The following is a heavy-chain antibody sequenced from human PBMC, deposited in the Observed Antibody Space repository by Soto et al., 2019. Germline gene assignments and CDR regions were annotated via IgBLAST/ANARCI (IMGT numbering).Heavy chain of an antibody. D-gene: IGHD6-13*01. CDR2: ISMSGSII. V-gene: IGHV3-11*01. CDR1: GFTFSDYY. Sequence: QVQLVEAGGGLVKPGGSLRLSCAASGFTFSDYYMSWIRQAPGKGLEWLSHISMSGSIIKYADSLKGRFTISRDNAKNSLYLQINSLRVEDTAVYYCARGGSLRPFDLWGRGTLVTVSS. J-gene: IGHJ2*01. CDR3: ARGGSLRPFDL.